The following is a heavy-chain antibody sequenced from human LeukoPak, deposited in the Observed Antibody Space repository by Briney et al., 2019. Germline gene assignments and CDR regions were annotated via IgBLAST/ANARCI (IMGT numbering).Heavy chain of an antibody. CDR2: IYYSGNT. J-gene: IGHJ4*02. D-gene: IGHD2-21*01. Sequence: SETLSLTCTVSGDSISPYFWSWIRQPPGKGLEWIGYIYYSGNTNYNPSLKSRVTISADTSKNQFSLNLSSVTAADTAVYYCARTSGGSDYLGVFDYWGQGTVVTVSS. CDR3: ARTSGGSDYLGVFDY. CDR1: GDSISPYF. V-gene: IGHV4-59*12.